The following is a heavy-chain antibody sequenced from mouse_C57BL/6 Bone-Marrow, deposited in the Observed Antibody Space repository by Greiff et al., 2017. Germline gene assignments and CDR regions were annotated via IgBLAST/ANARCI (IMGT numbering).Heavy chain of an antibody. D-gene: IGHD1-1*01. CDR1: GFNIKDYY. J-gene: IGHJ3*01. CDR3: ARSFMGFAY. Sequence: DVQLQQSGAELVKPGASVQLSCTASGFNIKDYYMHWVKPRTEQGLEWIGRIAPEDGETKCAPKFPGKATIKADTSSNTAYLQLSSLTYEDTAVYYCARSFMGFAYWGQVILVTVSA. CDR2: IAPEDGET. V-gene: IGHV14-2*01.